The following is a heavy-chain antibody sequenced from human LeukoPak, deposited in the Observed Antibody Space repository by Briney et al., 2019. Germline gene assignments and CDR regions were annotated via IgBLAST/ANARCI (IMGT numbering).Heavy chain of an antibody. V-gene: IGHV1-2*02. CDR2: INPNSGGT. CDR3: ARDLGPGGYCSGGSCYEDY. J-gene: IGHJ4*02. D-gene: IGHD2-15*01. Sequence: WASVKVSCKASGGTFSSYAISWARQAPGQGLEWMGWINPNSGGTNYAQKFQGRVTMTRDTSISTAYMELSRLRSDDTAVYYCARDLGPGGYCSGGSCYEDYWGQGTLVTVSS. CDR1: GGTFSSYA.